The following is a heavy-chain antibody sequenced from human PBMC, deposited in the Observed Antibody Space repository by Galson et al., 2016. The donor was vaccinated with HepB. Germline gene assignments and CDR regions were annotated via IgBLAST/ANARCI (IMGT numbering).Heavy chain of an antibody. V-gene: IGHV4-31*03. Sequence: TLSLTCTVSGGSISSGGYYWSWIRQHPGQGLEWIGYIYYTGNTDYDPSLKSRVSISVDTSKNQFPLKLSSVTAADTAVYYCAAYNYDSTYWGQGTLVTVSS. CDR1: GGSISSGGYY. D-gene: IGHD3-22*01. CDR3: AAYNYDSTY. J-gene: IGHJ4*02. CDR2: IYYTGNT.